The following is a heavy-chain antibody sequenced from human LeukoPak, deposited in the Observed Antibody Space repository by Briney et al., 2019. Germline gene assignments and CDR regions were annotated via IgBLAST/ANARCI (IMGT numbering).Heavy chain of an antibody. Sequence: SETLSLTCTVSGGSISSSSYYWGWIRQPPGKGLEWIGSIYYSGSTYCNPSLKSRVTISVDTSKSQFSLKLSSVTAADTAVYYCARHLRYYYGSGHFDYWGQGTLVTVSS. V-gene: IGHV4-39*01. D-gene: IGHD3-10*01. CDR1: GGSISSSSYY. CDR2: IYYSGST. J-gene: IGHJ4*02. CDR3: ARHLRYYYGSGHFDY.